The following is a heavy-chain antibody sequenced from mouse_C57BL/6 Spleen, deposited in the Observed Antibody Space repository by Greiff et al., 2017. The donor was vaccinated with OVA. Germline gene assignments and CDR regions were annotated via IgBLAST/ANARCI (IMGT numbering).Heavy chain of an antibody. CDR2: IDPNSGGT. D-gene: IGHD2-4*01. CDR1: GYTFTSYW. Sequence: QVQLKQPGAELVKPGASVKLSCKASGYTFTSYWMHWVKQRPGRGLEWIGRIDPNSGGTKYNEKFKSKATLTVDKPSSTAYMQLSSLTSEDSAVYYCARRGIYYDYDGAWFAYWGQGTLVTVSA. V-gene: IGHV1-72*01. J-gene: IGHJ3*01. CDR3: ARRGIYYDYDGAWFAY.